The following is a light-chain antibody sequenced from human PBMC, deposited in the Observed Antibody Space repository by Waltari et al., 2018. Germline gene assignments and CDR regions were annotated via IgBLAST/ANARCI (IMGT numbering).Light chain of an antibody. Sequence: DIVMTQSPDSLAVPLGERATINCKSSQTVLYSSDNNNYLAWYQQKLGQPPKLLIYWASTRASGVPARFSGSGSGTDFTLTISSLQAEDVAVYYCQQYYDTPRTFGQGTRVEIK. V-gene: IGKV4-1*01. J-gene: IGKJ1*01. CDR1: QTVLYSSDNNNY. CDR3: QQYYDTPRT. CDR2: WAS.